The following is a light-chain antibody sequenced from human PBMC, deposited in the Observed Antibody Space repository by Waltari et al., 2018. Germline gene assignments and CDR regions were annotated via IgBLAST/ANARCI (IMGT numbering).Light chain of an antibody. J-gene: IGKJ3*01. CDR2: VAS. Sequence: EIWLTQPPGTRSLSPGERATLARRARQSISSNYLPWYQQKVGLAPRLRIYVASSRATGIPDRFSGSGSGTDFTLTISRLEPEDFAVYYCQHYGSSPPLFIFGPGTKVDLK. CDR1: QSISSNY. V-gene: IGKV3-20*01. CDR3: QHYGSSPPLFI.